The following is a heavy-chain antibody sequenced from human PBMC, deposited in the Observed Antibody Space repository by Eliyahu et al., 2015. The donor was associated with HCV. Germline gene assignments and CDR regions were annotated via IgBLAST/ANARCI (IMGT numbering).Heavy chain of an antibody. CDR2: IRQDGSDK. D-gene: IGHD5-18*01. V-gene: IGHV3-7*01. Sequence: EVQLVESGGGLVQPGGSLRLSCAASGFTFENYWMSWVRQAPGKGLGWVANIRQDGSDKFYVDSVEGRFTISRDNAKNSLVLQMNSLGAEDTAVYYCARVPYREYYFDCWGQGTLVTVSS. CDR3: ARVPYREYYFDC. CDR1: GFTFENYW. J-gene: IGHJ4*02.